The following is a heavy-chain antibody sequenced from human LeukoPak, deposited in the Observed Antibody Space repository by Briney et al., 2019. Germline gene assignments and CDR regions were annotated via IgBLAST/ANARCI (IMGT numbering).Heavy chain of an antibody. CDR3: AKEMATIRAFDF. V-gene: IGHV3-20*04. CDR1: GFTFDDYG. Sequence: GGSLRLSCAASGFTFDDYGMSWVRQAPGKGLEWVSGINWNGGSTGYADSVKGRFTISRDNSKNTLYLQMNSLRAEDTAVYYCAKEMATIRAFDFWGQGTMVTVSS. D-gene: IGHD5-24*01. CDR2: INWNGGST. J-gene: IGHJ3*01.